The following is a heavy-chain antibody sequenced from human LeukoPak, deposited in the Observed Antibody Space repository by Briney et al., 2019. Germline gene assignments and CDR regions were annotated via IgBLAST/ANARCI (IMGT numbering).Heavy chain of an antibody. J-gene: IGHJ3*02. Sequence: ASVKVSCKASGYTFIGHYIHWVRQAPGQGLEWMGWMNPDSGGTNYAQKFQDRFTMNRDTSITTAYMELSRLTSDDTAIYYCARIMEYYDFTPRGFDIWAKGQWSPSLQ. D-gene: IGHD3/OR15-3a*01. CDR1: GYTFIGHY. CDR3: ARIMEYYDFTPRGFDI. V-gene: IGHV1-2*02. CDR2: MNPDSGGT.